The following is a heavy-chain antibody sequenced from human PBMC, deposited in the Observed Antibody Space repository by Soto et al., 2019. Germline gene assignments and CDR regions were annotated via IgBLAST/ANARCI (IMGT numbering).Heavy chain of an antibody. Sequence: EVQLLESGGGLVQPGRSLRLSCAASGFTFSNYAMSWVRQAPGQGLDWVSAISGSGGTTYYADSVKGRFTISRDNSKNTLFLQMNSLRPADAGVYYCEEVVVDTGSNSGWRWSLHYWGQGTRVTVSS. CDR1: GFTFSNYA. J-gene: IGHJ4*02. V-gene: IGHV3-23*01. D-gene: IGHD6-25*01. CDR2: ISGSGGTT. CDR3: EEVVVDTGSNSGWRWSLHY.